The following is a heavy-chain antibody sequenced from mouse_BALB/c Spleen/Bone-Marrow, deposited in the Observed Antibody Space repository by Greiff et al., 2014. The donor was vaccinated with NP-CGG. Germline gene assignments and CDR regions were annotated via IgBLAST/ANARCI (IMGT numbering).Heavy chain of an antibody. CDR3: AKHTLRYYAMDY. CDR2: IWGGGST. D-gene: IGHD1-1*01. V-gene: IGHV2-6-5*01. CDR1: GFSLTDYG. J-gene: IGHJ4*01. Sequence: QVQLQQSGPGLVAPSQSLSITCTVSGFSLTDYGVSWIRQPPGKGLEWLGVIWGGGSTYYNSSLKSGLSISKDNSKSQVFLKMNNLQTDDTAMYYCAKHTLRYYAMDYWGQGTSVTVSS.